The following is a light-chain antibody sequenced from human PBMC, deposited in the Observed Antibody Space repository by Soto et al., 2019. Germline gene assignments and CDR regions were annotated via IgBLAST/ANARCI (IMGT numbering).Light chain of an antibody. Sequence: QSVLTQPASVSGSPGQSITISCTGTSSDVGSYNLVSWYQQHPGKAPKLMIYEGSKRPSGVSNHFSGSKSGNTASLTISGLQAEDEADYYCCSYAGSSTPYVFGPGTKVTVL. V-gene: IGLV2-23*01. CDR3: CSYAGSSTPYV. J-gene: IGLJ1*01. CDR2: EGS. CDR1: SSDVGSYNL.